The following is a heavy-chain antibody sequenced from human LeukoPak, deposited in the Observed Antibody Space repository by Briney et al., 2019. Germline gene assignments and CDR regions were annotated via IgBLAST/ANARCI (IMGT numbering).Heavy chain of an antibody. CDR1: GGSISSSSYY. V-gene: IGHV4-39*07. CDR3: ARAPGRNWFDP. CDR2: IYHSGST. Sequence: PSETLSLTCTVSGGSISSSSYYWGWIRQPPGKGLEWIGSIYHSGSTNYNPSLKSRVTISVDKSKNQFSLKLSSVTAADTAVYYCARAPGRNWFDPWGQGTLVTVSS. J-gene: IGHJ5*02.